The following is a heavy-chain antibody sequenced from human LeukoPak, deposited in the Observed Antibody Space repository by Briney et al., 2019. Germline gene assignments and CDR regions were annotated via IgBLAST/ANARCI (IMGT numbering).Heavy chain of an antibody. CDR3: ARNFDWLSFDY. Sequence: SETLSLTCTVSGGSISSYYWSWIRQPPGKGLEWIGYIYYSGSTNYNPSLKSRVTISVDTSKNQFSLKLSSVTAADTAVYYCARNFDWLSFDYWGQGTLVTVSS. CDR2: IYYSGST. CDR1: GGSISSYY. D-gene: IGHD3-9*01. J-gene: IGHJ4*02. V-gene: IGHV4-59*01.